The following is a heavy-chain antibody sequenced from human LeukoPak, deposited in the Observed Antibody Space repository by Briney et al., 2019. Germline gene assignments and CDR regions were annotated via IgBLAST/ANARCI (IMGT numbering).Heavy chain of an antibody. CDR3: ARRYYYDSSGYYYEYYFDY. V-gene: IGHV4-39*01. D-gene: IGHD3-22*01. Sequence: SETLSLTXTVSGGSISSSSYYWGWIRQPPGKGLEWIGSIYYSGSTYYNPSLKSRVTISVDTSKNQFSLKLSSVTAADTAAYYCARRYYYDSSGYYYEYYFDYWGQGTLVTVSS. CDR1: GGSISSSSYY. CDR2: IYYSGST. J-gene: IGHJ4*02.